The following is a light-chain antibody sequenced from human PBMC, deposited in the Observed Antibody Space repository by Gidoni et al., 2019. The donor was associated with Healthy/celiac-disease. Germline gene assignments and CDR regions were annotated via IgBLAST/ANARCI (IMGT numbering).Light chain of an antibody. V-gene: IGLV1-40*01. CDR1: SSNIGAGYD. Sequence: QSVLTQPPSVSGAPGQRVTISCTGSSSNIGAGYDVHWYQQLPGTAPKVLIYGNNNRPSGVPDRFSGSKSGTSASLAITGLQAEDEADYYCQSYDRSLSGVVFGGGTKLTVL. CDR2: GNN. CDR3: QSYDRSLSGVV. J-gene: IGLJ2*01.